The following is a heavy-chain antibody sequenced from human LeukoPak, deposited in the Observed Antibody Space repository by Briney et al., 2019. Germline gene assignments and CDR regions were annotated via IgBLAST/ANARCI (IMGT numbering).Heavy chain of an antibody. CDR1: GGSVSNGNYY. V-gene: IGHV4-61*01. CDR3: ARQLEIAVAGTVSYYFDY. Sequence: PSETLSLTCTVSGGSVSNGNYYWSWLRQPPGKALEWIGYIYYTGSTSYNPSLEGRVTISVDTSKNQFSVKLNSVTAADTAVYYCARQLEIAVAGTVSYYFDYWGQGTLVTVSS. J-gene: IGHJ4*02. D-gene: IGHD6-19*01. CDR2: IYYTGST.